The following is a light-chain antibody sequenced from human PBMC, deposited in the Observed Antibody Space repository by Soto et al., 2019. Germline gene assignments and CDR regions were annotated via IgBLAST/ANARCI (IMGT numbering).Light chain of an antibody. CDR3: ATWDASLGRV. V-gene: IGLV1-44*01. J-gene: IGLJ3*02. CDR1: SSSFKTNS. Sequence: QSVLTQSPSASGTPGQRVTISCSGSSSSFKTNSVQWFQQLPGTAPKLLIHNNNQRPSGVPDRFSGSKSGTSASLAISGLQSEDEGDYYCATWDASLGRVFGGGTKLTVL. CDR2: NNN.